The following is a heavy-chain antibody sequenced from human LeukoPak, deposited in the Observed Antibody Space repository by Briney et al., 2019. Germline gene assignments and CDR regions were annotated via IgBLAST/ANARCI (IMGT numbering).Heavy chain of an antibody. V-gene: IGHV4-59*01. CDR3: ARGSGSSYFDL. D-gene: IGHD1-26*01. Sequence: PSETLSLTCTVSGGSISNYYWNWIRQSPGRGLEWIGYIYYTGSTNYNPSLRSRLTISVDTSKNQFSLKLSSVTAADAAVYYCARGSGSSYFDLWGQGTLVTVSS. CDR2: IYYTGST. J-gene: IGHJ4*02. CDR1: GGSISNYY.